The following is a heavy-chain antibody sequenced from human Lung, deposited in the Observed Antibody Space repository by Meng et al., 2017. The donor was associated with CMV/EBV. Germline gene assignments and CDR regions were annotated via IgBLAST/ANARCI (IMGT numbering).Heavy chain of an antibody. CDR1: GFTVSSNY. J-gene: IGHJ3*02. D-gene: IGHD6-6*01. CDR2: IYSGGST. Sequence: LXCAASGFTVSSNYMSWVRQAPGKGLEWVSVIYSGGSTYYADSVKGRFTISRDNSKNTLYLQMNSLRAEDTAVYYCHEYSSSSGDDAFDIWGQGTMVTVSS. V-gene: IGHV3-66*02. CDR3: HEYSSSSGDDAFDI.